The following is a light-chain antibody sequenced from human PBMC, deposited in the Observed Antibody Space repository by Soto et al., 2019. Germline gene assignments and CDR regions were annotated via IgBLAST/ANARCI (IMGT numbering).Light chain of an antibody. V-gene: IGLV1-44*01. CDR3: AAWDDSLNGWV. Sequence: QSVLTQPPSASGTPGQRVTISCSGSSSNIGSNTVNWYQQLPGTAPKLLIYSNNQRPSGVPDRFSGSNSDTSGSLPISGLQSEDEADYYCAAWDDSLNGWVFGGGTKLTVL. J-gene: IGLJ3*02. CDR2: SNN. CDR1: SSNIGSNT.